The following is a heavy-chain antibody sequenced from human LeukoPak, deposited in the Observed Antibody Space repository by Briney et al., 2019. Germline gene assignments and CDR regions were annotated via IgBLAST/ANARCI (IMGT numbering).Heavy chain of an antibody. CDR1: GFTFSSYS. D-gene: IGHD4-11*01. J-gene: IGHJ4*02. CDR3: ARDLPYSNYGPSDY. CDR2: ISSSSSYI. Sequence: PGGSLRLSCAASGFTFSSYSMNWVRQAPGKGLEWVSSISSSSSYIYYADSVKGRFTISRDNAKNSLYLQMNSLRAEDTAVYYCARDLPYSNYGPSDYWGQGTLVTVSS. V-gene: IGHV3-21*01.